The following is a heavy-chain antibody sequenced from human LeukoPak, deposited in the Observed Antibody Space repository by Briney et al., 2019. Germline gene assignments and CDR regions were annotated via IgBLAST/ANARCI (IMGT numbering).Heavy chain of an antibody. CDR1: GFTFSSYG. CDR3: AKLFESGTYNNFFHY. Sequence: GGSLRLSYAASGFTFSSYGMSWVRQAPGKGLEWVSAITATSSSTHDADSVQGRFDISRDNSKNTLYLQMNSLSPEDAAIYYCAKLFESGTYNNFFHYWGQGTLVTVFS. D-gene: IGHD3-10*01. V-gene: IGHV3-23*01. CDR2: ITATSSST. J-gene: IGHJ4*02.